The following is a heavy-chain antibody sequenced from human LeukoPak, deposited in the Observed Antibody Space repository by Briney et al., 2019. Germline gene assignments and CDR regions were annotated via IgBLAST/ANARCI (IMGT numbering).Heavy chain of an antibody. D-gene: IGHD5-12*01. Sequence: SQTLSLTCVISGDSVSSNIAAWNWIRQSPSRGLEWLGRTYYRSKWYNDYAISVKGRITINPDTSKNQFSLQLNSLTPEDTAVYYCARVSDSGYDLPYFDYWGQGTLVTVSS. CDR3: ARVSDSGYDLPYFDY. V-gene: IGHV6-1*01. CDR2: TYYRSKWYN. J-gene: IGHJ4*02. CDR1: GDSVSSNIAA.